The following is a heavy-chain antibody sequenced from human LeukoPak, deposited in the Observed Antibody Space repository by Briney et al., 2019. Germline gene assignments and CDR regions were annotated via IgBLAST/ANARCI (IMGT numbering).Heavy chain of an antibody. Sequence: SVKLSCKASGGTFTSYAISWVRQAPGQGLEWMGGIIPIFGTANYAQKFQGRVTITADKSTSTAYMELSSLRSEDTAVYYCAVDCSSTCGYSYYYGMYVWGKGTTVTVSS. D-gene: IGHD2-2*02. V-gene: IGHV1-69*06. CDR1: GGTFTSYA. J-gene: IGHJ6*04. CDR3: AVDCSSTCGYSYYYGMYV. CDR2: IIPIFGTA.